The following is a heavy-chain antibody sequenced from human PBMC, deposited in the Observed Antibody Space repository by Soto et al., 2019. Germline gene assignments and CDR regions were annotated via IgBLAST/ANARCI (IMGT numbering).Heavy chain of an antibody. V-gene: IGHV3-30*18. CDR2: ISYDGSNK. CDR1: GFTFSSYG. Sequence: GGSLRLSCAASGFTFSSYGMHWVHQAPGKGLEWVAVISYDGSNKYYADSVKGRFTISRDNSKNTLYLQMNSLRAEDTAVYYCAKDNRVPAAMPRDYYYYGMDVWGQGTTVTVSS. J-gene: IGHJ6*02. D-gene: IGHD2-2*01. CDR3: AKDNRVPAAMPRDYYYYGMDV.